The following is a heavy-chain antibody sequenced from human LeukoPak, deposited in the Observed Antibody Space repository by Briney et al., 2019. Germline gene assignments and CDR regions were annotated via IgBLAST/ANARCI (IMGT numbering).Heavy chain of an antibody. V-gene: IGHV1-18*01. CDR1: GYTFTSYG. D-gene: IGHD3-16*02. CDR3: ARVRIMITFGGVIVRPADY. CDR2: ISAYNGNT. Sequence: RASVKVSCKASGYTFTSYGISWVRQAPGQGLEWMGWISAYNGNTNYAQKLQGRVTMTTDTSTSTAYMELRSLRSDDTAVSYCARVRIMITFGGVIVRPADYWGQGTLVTVSS. J-gene: IGHJ4*02.